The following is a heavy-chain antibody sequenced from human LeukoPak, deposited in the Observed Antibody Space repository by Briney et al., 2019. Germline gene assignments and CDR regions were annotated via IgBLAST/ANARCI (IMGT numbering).Heavy chain of an antibody. CDR3: VRFGPDHDMGL. J-gene: IGHJ6*02. Sequence: GGSLRLSCAAAGFRFSNYWMTWVRQAPEKGLEWLARIKTDGSETYYVDSGKGRFTISRDNAKSSLYLQMNSLRVEDTAVYHCVRFGPDHDMGLWGQGTTVTVS. CDR1: GFRFSNYW. D-gene: IGHD3-16*01. V-gene: IGHV3-7*01. CDR2: IKTDGSET.